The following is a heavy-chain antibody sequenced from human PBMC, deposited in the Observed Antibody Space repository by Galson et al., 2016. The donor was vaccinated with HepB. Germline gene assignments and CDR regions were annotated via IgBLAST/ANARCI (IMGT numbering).Heavy chain of an antibody. Sequence: SETLSLTCAVYGGSVSVNSWSWIRQPPGKGLEWIGEINHSGSTNYNPSLKSRVTISVDTSKNQFSLKLNSVTAADTALYYCARGTIGQWLEGDFWGQGTLVTVSA. CDR3: ARGTIGQWLEGDF. J-gene: IGHJ4*02. CDR1: GGSVSVNS. D-gene: IGHD6-19*01. V-gene: IGHV4-34*01. CDR2: INHSGST.